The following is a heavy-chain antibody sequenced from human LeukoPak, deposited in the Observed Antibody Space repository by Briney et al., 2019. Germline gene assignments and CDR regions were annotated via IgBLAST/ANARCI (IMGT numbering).Heavy chain of an antibody. CDR2: MNPNSGNT. CDR1: GYTFTSYD. CDR3: AREEYSSSPLDY. V-gene: IGHV1-8*01. Sequence: ASVKVSCKASGYTFTSYDINWVRQAPGQGLEWMGWMNPNSGNTGYAQKFQGRVTMTRNTSISTAYMELSSLRSEDTAVYYCAREEYSSSPLDYWGQGTLVTVSS. J-gene: IGHJ4*02. D-gene: IGHD6-6*01.